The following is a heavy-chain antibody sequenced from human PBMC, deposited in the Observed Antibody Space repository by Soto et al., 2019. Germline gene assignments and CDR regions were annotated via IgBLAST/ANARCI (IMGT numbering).Heavy chain of an antibody. CDR1: GFTFSSYG. J-gene: IGHJ3*02. Sequence: QVQLVESGGGVVQPGMSLRLSCAASGFTFSSYGMHWVRQAPGKGLEWVAVISYDGSNKYCADSVKGRFTISRDNSKNTLYLQMNSLRAEDTAVYYCAKAMVVVTAISGGGGFDKWGQGTLVTVSS. V-gene: IGHV3-30*18. D-gene: IGHD2-21*02. CDR2: ISYDGSNK. CDR3: AKAMVVVTAISGGGGFDK.